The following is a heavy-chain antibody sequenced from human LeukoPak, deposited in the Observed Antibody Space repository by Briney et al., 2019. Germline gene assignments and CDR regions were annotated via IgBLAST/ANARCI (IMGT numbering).Heavy chain of an antibody. CDR2: ISSSSGYT. CDR1: GFTFSDYY. CDR3: ARVGLSNWFDP. Sequence: GGSLRLSCAASGFTFSDYYMSWIRRAPGKGLEWVSYISSSSGYTNYADSVKGRFTVSRDNAKNSLYLQMNSLRAEDTAVYYCARVGLSNWFDPWGQGTLVTVSS. V-gene: IGHV3-11*06. J-gene: IGHJ5*02. D-gene: IGHD3-16*01.